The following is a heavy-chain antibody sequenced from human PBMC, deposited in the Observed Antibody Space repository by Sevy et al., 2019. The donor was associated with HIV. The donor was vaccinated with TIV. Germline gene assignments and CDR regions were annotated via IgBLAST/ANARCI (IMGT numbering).Heavy chain of an antibody. CDR1: TFTFRNYW. Sequence: GESLKISCAASTFTFRNYWMSWVRQAPGRGLEWVANIKQDGSETYYIDSVKGRFTVSRDNARNSLYLQMDNLRVEDTGVYFCAGENVAVPAYYWGQGTLVTVSS. D-gene: IGHD6-19*01. V-gene: IGHV3-7*01. CDR3: AGENVAVPAYY. J-gene: IGHJ4*02. CDR2: IKQDGSET.